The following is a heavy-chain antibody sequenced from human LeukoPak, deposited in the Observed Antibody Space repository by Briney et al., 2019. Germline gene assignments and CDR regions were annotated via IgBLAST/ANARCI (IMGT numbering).Heavy chain of an antibody. J-gene: IGHJ2*01. Sequence: SETLSLTCTVSGYSISSGYDWGWIRQPPGKGLEWIGSIYHSGSTYYNPSLKSRVTISVGTSKNQFSLKLSSVTAADTAVYYCAREGYPYWYFDLWGRGTLVTVSS. D-gene: IGHD1-1*01. CDR2: IYHSGST. V-gene: IGHV4-38-2*02. CDR3: AREGYPYWYFDL. CDR1: GYSISSGYD.